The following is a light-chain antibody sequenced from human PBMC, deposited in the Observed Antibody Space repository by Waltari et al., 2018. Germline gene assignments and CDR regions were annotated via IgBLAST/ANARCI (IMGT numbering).Light chain of an antibody. V-gene: IGLV1-44*01. J-gene: IGLJ2*01. CDR1: WSNIGTHV. CDR3: SAWDDSLNGHVI. CDR2: SNN. Sequence: QSLLTQPPSASGTPGQTVTIPCSGSWSNIGTHVVSWYQQLPGTAPKLLIHSNNQRPSGVPDRFSCSKSGTSASLAISGLQSADEADYYCSAWDDSLNGHVIFGGGTKLTVL.